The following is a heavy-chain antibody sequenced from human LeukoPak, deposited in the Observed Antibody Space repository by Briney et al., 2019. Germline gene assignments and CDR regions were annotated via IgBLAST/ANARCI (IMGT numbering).Heavy chain of an antibody. Sequence: GGSLRLSCAASGFTLNNHWMHWLGPAPGKGLVWVSHISTDGSSTHYADSVKGRFTISRDGAKNTLYLQMNSLRAEDTAVYYCARDSGSGSYGDYWGQGTLVTVSS. CDR2: ISTDGSST. J-gene: IGHJ4*02. V-gene: IGHV3-74*01. CDR1: GFTLNNHW. CDR3: ARDSGSGSYGDY. D-gene: IGHD3-10*01.